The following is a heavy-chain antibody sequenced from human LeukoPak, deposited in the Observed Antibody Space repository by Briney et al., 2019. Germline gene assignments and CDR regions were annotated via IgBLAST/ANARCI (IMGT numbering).Heavy chain of an antibody. CDR1: GFSFSSYE. V-gene: IGHV3-48*03. J-gene: IGHJ4*02. D-gene: IGHD2-8*01. Sequence: GRSLRLSCAASGFSFSSYEMNWVRQAPGKGLEWVSYINNIGDIIYYADSVKGRFTISRDNAKNSLYLQMNSLRAEDTAVYHCVREGLGFAHGFDYRGQGALVIVSS. CDR2: INNIGDII. CDR3: VREGLGFAHGFDY.